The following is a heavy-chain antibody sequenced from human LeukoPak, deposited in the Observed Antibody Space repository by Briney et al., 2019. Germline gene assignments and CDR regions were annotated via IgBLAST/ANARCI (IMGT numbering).Heavy chain of an antibody. Sequence: GASVKVSCKASGYTFTSYGISRVRQAPGQGLEWMGWISAYNGNTNYAQKLQGRVTMTTDTSTSTAYMELRSLRSDDTAVYYCARARTIFGVVNFDYWGQGTLVTVSS. CDR2: ISAYNGNT. CDR1: GYTFTSYG. D-gene: IGHD3-3*01. J-gene: IGHJ4*02. V-gene: IGHV1-18*01. CDR3: ARARTIFGVVNFDY.